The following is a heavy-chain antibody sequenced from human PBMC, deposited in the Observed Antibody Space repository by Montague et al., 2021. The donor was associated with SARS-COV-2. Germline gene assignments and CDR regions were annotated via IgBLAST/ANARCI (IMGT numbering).Heavy chain of an antibody. CDR2: IYSTGDT. J-gene: IGHJ6*02. V-gene: IGHV4-30-4*08. D-gene: IGHD2-21*02. CDR1: GGAINRGDYY. Sequence: TLSLTCTVSGGAINRGDYYWTWIRQPPGKGLEWIGNIYSTGDTSYSPSLKGRVGISLDTSKNQLSLNLRSVAAADTAVYYCAREVVHVDVLTEISKILDCGLDVWGQGTPVVVSS. CDR3: AREVVHVDVLTEISKILDCGLDV.